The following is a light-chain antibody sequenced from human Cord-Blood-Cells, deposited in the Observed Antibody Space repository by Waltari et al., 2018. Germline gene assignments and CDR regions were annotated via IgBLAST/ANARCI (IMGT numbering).Light chain of an antibody. CDR3: QQYNNWPRT. CDR2: GAA. Sequence: EIVMTQSPATLSVSPGERATLSCRASQSVSSNLAWYQQKPGQAPRLLIYGAAISATGITARFSGSGSWAELTLTISSLQSEDFAVYYCQQYNNWPRTFGQWTKVESK. J-gene: IGKJ1*01. V-gene: IGKV3D-15*01. CDR1: QSVSSN.